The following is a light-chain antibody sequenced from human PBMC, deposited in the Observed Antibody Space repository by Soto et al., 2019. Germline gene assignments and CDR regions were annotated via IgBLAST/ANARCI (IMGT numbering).Light chain of an antibody. Sequence: QSVLTQPASVSGSPGQSITISCTGTSSDVGGYNYVSWYQQHPGKAPKLMIYEVSNRPSGVSNRFSGSKSGNTASLTISGLQAEGEADYYCSSYTSSSTVFGGGTKVTVL. J-gene: IGLJ3*02. V-gene: IGLV2-14*01. CDR2: EVS. CDR1: SSDVGGYNY. CDR3: SSYTSSSTV.